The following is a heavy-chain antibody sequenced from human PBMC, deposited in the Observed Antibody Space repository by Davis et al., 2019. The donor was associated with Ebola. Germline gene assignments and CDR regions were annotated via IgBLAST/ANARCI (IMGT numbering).Heavy chain of an antibody. D-gene: IGHD3-10*01. V-gene: IGHV4-34*01. Sequence: PSETLSLTCAVYGGSFSGYYWSWIRQPPGKGLEWIGEINHSGSTNYNPSLKSRVTISVDTSKNQFSLKLSSVTAADTAVYYCARAGGLLWFRESLYFQHWGQGTLVTVSS. CDR1: GGSFSGYY. CDR3: ARAGGLLWFRESLYFQH. J-gene: IGHJ1*01. CDR2: INHSGST.